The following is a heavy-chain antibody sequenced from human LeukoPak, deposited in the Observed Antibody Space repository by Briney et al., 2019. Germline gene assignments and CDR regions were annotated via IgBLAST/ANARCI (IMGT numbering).Heavy chain of an antibody. D-gene: IGHD6-6*01. CDR1: GGSISSSSYY. CDR2: IYYSGST. Sequence: SETLSLTCTVSGGSISSSSYYWGWIRQPPGKGLEGIGSIYYSGSTYYNPSLKSRVTISVDTSKNQFSLKLSSVTAADTAVYYCARQDVIAARQLDYWGQGTLVTVSS. CDR3: ARQDVIAARQLDY. J-gene: IGHJ4*02. V-gene: IGHV4-39*01.